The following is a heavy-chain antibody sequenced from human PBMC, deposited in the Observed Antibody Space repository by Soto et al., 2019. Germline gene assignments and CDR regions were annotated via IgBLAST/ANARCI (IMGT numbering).Heavy chain of an antibody. J-gene: IGHJ4*02. D-gene: IGHD6-13*01. CDR2: INHSGST. V-gene: IGHV4-34*01. CDR1: GGSFSGYY. Sequence: SETLSLTCAVYGGSFSGYYWSWIRQPPGKGLEWIGEINHSGSTNYNPSLKSRVTISVDTSKNQFSLKLSSVTAADTAVYYCAFSSSWFPFDYWGQGTLVTVSS. CDR3: AFSSSWFPFDY.